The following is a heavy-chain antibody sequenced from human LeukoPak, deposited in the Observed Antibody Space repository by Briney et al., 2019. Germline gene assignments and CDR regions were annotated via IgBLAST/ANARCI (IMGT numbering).Heavy chain of an antibody. CDR3: AKEGYGGYHFDY. J-gene: IGHJ4*02. D-gene: IGHD5-12*01. V-gene: IGHV3-30*02. CDR1: GFTFSSYG. Sequence: GGSLRLSCAASGFTFSSYGMHWVRQAPGKGLEWVAVIWYGGSNKYYADSVKGRFTISRDNSKNTLYLQMNSLRAEDTAVYYCAKEGYGGYHFDYWGQGTLVTVSS. CDR2: IWYGGSNK.